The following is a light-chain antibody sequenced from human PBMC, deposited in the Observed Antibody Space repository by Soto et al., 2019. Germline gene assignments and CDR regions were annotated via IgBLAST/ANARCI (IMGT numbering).Light chain of an antibody. CDR1: QGIRND. Sequence: DIQMTQSPSSLSASVGDRVTITCRASQGIRNDLGWYQQKPGKAPKRLIFAASSLQSGVPSRFSGSRSGPDFTLTISSLQPEDFATYYCQQSYSTTWTFGQGTKVDI. CDR3: QQSYSTTWT. CDR2: AAS. J-gene: IGKJ1*01. V-gene: IGKV1-39*01.